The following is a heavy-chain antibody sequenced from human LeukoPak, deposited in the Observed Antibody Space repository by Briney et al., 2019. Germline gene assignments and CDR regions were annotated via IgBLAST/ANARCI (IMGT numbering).Heavy chain of an antibody. CDR1: GFIVSSNY. D-gene: IGHD3-9*01. J-gene: IGHJ4*02. V-gene: IGHV3-53*01. CDR2: IYSDGSI. Sequence: GGSLRLSCAASGFIVSSNYMSWVRQAPGKGLEWVSVIYSDGSIYYADSVKGRFTISRDNSKNTLYLQMNSLRAEDTAVYHCARSIRYFQLFEDWGQGTLVAVSS. CDR3: ARSIRYFQLFED.